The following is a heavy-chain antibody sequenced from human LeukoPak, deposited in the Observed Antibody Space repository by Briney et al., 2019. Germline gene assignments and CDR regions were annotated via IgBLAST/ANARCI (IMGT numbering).Heavy chain of an antibody. V-gene: IGHV4-59*01. CDR2: IYYSGGT. Sequence: SETLSLTCTVAGGSISRSYWSWIRQPPGKGLEWIGYIYYSGGTNYNPSLKSRVTISVDTSKNQFSLKLSSVTAADTAVYYCARYQGDRGYYDSSAIRYFDLWGRGTLVTVSS. CDR3: ARYQGDRGYYDSSAIRYFDL. CDR1: GGSISRSY. D-gene: IGHD3-22*01. J-gene: IGHJ2*01.